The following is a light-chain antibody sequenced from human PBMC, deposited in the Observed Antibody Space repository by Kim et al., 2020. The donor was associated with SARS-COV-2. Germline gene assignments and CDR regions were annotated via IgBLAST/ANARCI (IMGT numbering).Light chain of an antibody. J-gene: IGLJ3*02. CDR1: NIGSKN. Sequence: SYELTQPLSVSVALGQTTRITWGGNNIGSKNVHWYQQKPGQAPVLVIYRDSNRPSGIPERFSGSNSGNTATLTISRAQAGDEADYYCQVWDSNFWVFGGGTRRIVL. CDR3: QVWDSNFWV. CDR2: RDS. V-gene: IGLV3-9*01.